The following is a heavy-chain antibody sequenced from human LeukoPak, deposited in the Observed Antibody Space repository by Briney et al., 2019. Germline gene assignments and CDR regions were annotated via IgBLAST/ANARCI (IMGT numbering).Heavy chain of an antibody. CDR3: ARDKIVGATIFDC. D-gene: IGHD1-26*01. V-gene: IGHV3-7*03. J-gene: IGHJ4*02. CDR1: GFTFGTYW. Sequence: GGSLRLSCAASGFTFGTYWMSWVRQAPGKGQEWVANINQAGSEIYYVDSVKGRFTITRDNVQNSLHLQMDSLRAEDTAVYYCARDKIVGATIFDCWGQGTLVTVSS. CDR2: INQAGSEI.